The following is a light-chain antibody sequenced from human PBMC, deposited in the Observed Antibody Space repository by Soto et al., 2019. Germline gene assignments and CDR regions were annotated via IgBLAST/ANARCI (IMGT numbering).Light chain of an antibody. CDR3: SSYTRSTTLNVL. CDR2: DVS. V-gene: IGLV2-14*01. J-gene: IGLJ2*01. Sequence: QSALTQPASVSGSPGQSITISCTGTSSDVGGYNYVSWYQHHPGKAPKLMIYDVSNRPSGVSNRFSGSKSGNTASLTISGLHAEDEAEYYCSSYTRSTTLNVLFGGGTKVTVL. CDR1: SSDVGGYNY.